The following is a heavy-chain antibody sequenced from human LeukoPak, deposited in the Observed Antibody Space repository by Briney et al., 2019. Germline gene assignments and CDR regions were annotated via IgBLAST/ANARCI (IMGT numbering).Heavy chain of an antibody. Sequence: PSETLSLTCTVPGGSITSYYWSSIRQPPGKGLEWIGYIYYSGSTNYNPSLKSRVTISVDTSKNQFSQKLSSVTAADTAVYYCTRGSSEYAFDIWGQGTMVTVSS. J-gene: IGHJ3*02. V-gene: IGHV4-59*01. CDR3: TRGSSEYAFDI. CDR1: GGSITSYY. CDR2: IYYSGST. D-gene: IGHD3-22*01.